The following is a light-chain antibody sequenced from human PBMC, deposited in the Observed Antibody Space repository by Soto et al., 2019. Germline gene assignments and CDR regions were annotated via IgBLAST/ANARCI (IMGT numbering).Light chain of an antibody. V-gene: IGKV3-11*01. CDR3: QQYNKLPIT. Sequence: VMSPAPSTLSWSPGERATLSCRASQSVSSYLAWYQQKPGQAPRLLIYDASNRATGIPARFSGSGSETDFTLTISCLEPEDFAVYHCQQYNKLPITFGQGTRLEIK. CDR1: QSVSSY. CDR2: DAS. J-gene: IGKJ5*01.